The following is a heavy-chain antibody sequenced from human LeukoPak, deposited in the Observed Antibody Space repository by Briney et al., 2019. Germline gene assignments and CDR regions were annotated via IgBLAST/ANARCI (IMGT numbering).Heavy chain of an antibody. CDR1: GFTFSNAW. D-gene: IGHD1-7*01. CDR3: ADRTSRS. CDR2: IKSKTDGGTT. Sequence: PGGSLRLTCAASGFTFSNAWMSWVRQAPGKGLEWVGRIKSKTDGGTTDYAAPVKGRFTISRDDSKNTLYLQMNSLRAEDTAVYYCADRTSRSWGQGTLATVSS. V-gene: IGHV3-15*01. J-gene: IGHJ4*02.